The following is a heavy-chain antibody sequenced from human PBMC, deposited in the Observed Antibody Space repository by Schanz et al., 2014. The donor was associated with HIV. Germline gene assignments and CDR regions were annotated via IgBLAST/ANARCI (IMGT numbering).Heavy chain of an antibody. Sequence: EVQLVESGGDLVQPGRSLRLSCAASGFTFDDYAMHWVRQAPGKGLEWVSGISWNSGSIGYGDSVKGRFTISRDNAKRTLYLQMNSLRAEESAVFYCARESNGAFDLWGRGTLVTVSS. J-gene: IGHJ2*01. V-gene: IGHV3-9*01. CDR3: ARESNGAFDL. CDR2: ISWNSGSI. CDR1: GFTFDDYA.